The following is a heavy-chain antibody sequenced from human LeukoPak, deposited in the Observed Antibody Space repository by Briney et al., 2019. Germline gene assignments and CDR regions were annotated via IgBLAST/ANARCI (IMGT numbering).Heavy chain of an antibody. CDR2: IIPRFATT. J-gene: IGHJ5*02. D-gene: IGHD3-10*01. CDR3: VREGYSMVRGRLTSWFDP. V-gene: IGHV1-69*01. Sequence: GSSVKASCKASGGSFSNFAISWVRQAPGQGLECMGQIIPRFATTNYAQKFQGRVTLIADESADTAYMELSSLRSEDTAVYYCVREGYSMVRGRLTSWFDPWGQGTLVTVSS. CDR1: GGSFSNFA.